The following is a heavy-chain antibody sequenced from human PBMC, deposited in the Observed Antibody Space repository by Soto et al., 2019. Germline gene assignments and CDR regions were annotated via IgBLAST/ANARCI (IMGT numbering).Heavy chain of an antibody. Sequence: GGSLRLSCAASGFTFSSYAMSWVRQAPGKGLEWVSAISGSGGSTYYADSVKGRFTISRDNSKNTLYLQMNSLRAEDTAVYYCAKDATYSSSWYRDHDAFDIWGQGTMVTVSS. J-gene: IGHJ3*02. D-gene: IGHD6-13*01. CDR3: AKDATYSSSWYRDHDAFDI. CDR2: ISGSGGST. V-gene: IGHV3-23*01. CDR1: GFTFSSYA.